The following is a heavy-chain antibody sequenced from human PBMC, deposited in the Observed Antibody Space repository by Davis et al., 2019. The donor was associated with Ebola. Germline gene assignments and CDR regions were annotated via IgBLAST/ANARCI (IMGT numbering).Heavy chain of an antibody. CDR1: GFTVSSNH. J-gene: IGHJ4*02. CDR2: IYDQST. V-gene: IGHV3-53*05. D-gene: IGHD6-19*01. Sequence: GGSLRLSCTASGFTVSSNHMSWVQQAPGKGLEWVSVIYDQSTAYADAVRGRFIISRDKSNNTLYLEMSSLRVDDTAVYYCATTQWLREFDNWGQGTLVTVSS. CDR3: ATTQWLREFDN.